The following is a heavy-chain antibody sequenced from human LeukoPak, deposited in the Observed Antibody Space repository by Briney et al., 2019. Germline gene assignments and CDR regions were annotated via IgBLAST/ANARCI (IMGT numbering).Heavy chain of an antibody. CDR2: INSDGSTT. V-gene: IGHV3-74*01. Sequence: GGSLRLSCAASGFTFSSYWMHWVRQAPGKGLVWVSRINSDGSTTRYADSVKGRFTISRDNAKNTLYLQMNSLRAEDTAVYYCARPPPAWHNAFDSWGQGTMVTVSS. CDR3: ARPPPAWHNAFDS. CDR1: GFTFSSYW. J-gene: IGHJ3*02.